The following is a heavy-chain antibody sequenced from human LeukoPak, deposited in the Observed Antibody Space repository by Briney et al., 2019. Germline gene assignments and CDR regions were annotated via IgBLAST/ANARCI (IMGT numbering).Heavy chain of an antibody. V-gene: IGHV3-53*04. J-gene: IGHJ6*02. CDR3: ARDSSGYYYYGMDV. CDR2: IYSGGST. CDR1: GFTVSSNY. D-gene: IGHD6-19*01. Sequence: GGSLRLSCAASGFTVSSNYMSWVRQAPGKGLEWVSVIYSGGSTYYADSVKGRSTISRHNSKNTLYLQMNSLRAEDTAVYYCARDSSGYYYYGMDVWGQGTTVTVSS.